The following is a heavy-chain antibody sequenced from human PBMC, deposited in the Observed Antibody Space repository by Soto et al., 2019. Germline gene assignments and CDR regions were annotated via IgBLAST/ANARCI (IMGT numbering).Heavy chain of an antibody. CDR2: IRSKANSYAT. CDR1: GFTFSGSA. J-gene: IGHJ4*02. D-gene: IGHD3-22*01. V-gene: IGHV3-73*02. Sequence: EVQLVESGGGLVQPGGSLKLSCAASGFTFSGSAMHWVRQASGKGLEWVGRIRSKANSYATAYAASVKGRFIISRDDSKNTAYLQMNSLKTEDTAVYYCTRQGTGSSGYPSDYWGQGTLVTVSS. CDR3: TRQGTGSSGYPSDY.